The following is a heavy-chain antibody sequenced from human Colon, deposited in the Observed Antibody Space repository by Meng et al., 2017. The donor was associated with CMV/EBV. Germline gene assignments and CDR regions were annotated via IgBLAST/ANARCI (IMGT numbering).Heavy chain of an antibody. CDR1: GFTFANAW. CDR3: TTVNSMVRGVIISYYYYGMDV. D-gene: IGHD3-10*01. V-gene: IGHV3-15*01. Sequence: GSLRLSCAASGFTFANAWMSWVRQAPGKGLEWVGRIKSKTDGGTTDYAAPVKGRFTISRDDSKNTLYLVMNSLKTEDTAVYYCTTVNSMVRGVIISYYYYGMDVWGQGTTVTVSS. CDR2: IKSKTDGGTT. J-gene: IGHJ6*02.